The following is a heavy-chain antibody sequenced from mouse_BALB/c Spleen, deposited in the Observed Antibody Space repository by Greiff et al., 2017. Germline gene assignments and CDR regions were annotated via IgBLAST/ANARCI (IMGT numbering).Heavy chain of an antibody. CDR3: ASPYDYDSYYAMDY. D-gene: IGHD2-4*01. CDR1: GFTFSSYG. V-gene: IGHV5-6*01. J-gene: IGHJ4*01. CDR2: ISSGGSYT. Sequence: EVQLVESGGDLVKPGGSLKLSCAASGFTFSSYGMSWVRQTPDKRLEWVATISSGGSYTYYPDSVKGRFTISRDNAKNTLYLQMSSLKSEDTAMYYCASPYDYDSYYAMDYWGQGTSVTVSS.